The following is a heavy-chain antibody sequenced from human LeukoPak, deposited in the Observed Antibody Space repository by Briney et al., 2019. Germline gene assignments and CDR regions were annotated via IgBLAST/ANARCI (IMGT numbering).Heavy chain of an antibody. V-gene: IGHV4-39*07. CDR1: GGSISSSSYY. CDR2: IYYSGST. D-gene: IGHD2-15*01. CDR3: ARRNLGYCSGGSCYSGPFDY. Sequence: NTSETLSLTCTVSGGSISSSSYYWGWIRQPPGKGLEWIGSIYYSGSTYYNPPLKSRVTISVDTSKNQFSLKLSSVTTADTAVYYCARRNLGYCSGGSCYSGPFDYWGQGTLVTVSS. J-gene: IGHJ4*02.